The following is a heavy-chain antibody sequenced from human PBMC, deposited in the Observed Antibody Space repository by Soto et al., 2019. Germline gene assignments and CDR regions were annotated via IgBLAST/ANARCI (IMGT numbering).Heavy chain of an antibody. V-gene: IGHV1-2*02. CDR2: INPNSGGT. Sequence: GASVKVSCKASGFTFSAYYIYWVRQAPGQGLEWIGWINPNSGGTNNAQKFQGRVTMTRDTSTSTAYMELRSLRSDDTAVYYCARDKKDRSVDYWGQGTMVTV. J-gene: IGHJ4*02. CDR3: ARDKKDRSVDY. CDR1: GFTFSAYY.